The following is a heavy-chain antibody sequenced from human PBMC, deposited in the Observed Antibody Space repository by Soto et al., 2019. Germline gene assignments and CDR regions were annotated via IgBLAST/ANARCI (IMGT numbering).Heavy chain of an antibody. CDR1: GGSFSGYY. Sequence: QVQLQQWGAGLLKPSETLSLTCAVYGGSFSGYYWSWIRQPPGKGLEWIGEINHSGSTNYNPSLKSRVTISVDPSKNQFSLKLSSVTAADTAVYYCAREPPTVRYYYYYMDVWGKGTTVTVSS. J-gene: IGHJ6*03. CDR2: INHSGST. D-gene: IGHD4-17*01. CDR3: AREPPTVRYYYYYMDV. V-gene: IGHV4-34*01.